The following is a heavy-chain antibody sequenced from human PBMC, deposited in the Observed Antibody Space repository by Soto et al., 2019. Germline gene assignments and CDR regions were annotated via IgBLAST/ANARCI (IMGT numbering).Heavy chain of an antibody. V-gene: IGHV4-28*01. CDR2: IYYSGTT. D-gene: IGHD1-26*01. CDR1: GYSISSSNW. Sequence: SETLCLTCAVSGYSISSSNWWGWIRQPPGKGLEWIGYIYYSGTTYYNPSLKSRVTMPVDTSKTQSSLKLTSVTAVDTAVYYCARREIQGPIDYWGQGTLVTVSS. J-gene: IGHJ4*02. CDR3: ARREIQGPIDY.